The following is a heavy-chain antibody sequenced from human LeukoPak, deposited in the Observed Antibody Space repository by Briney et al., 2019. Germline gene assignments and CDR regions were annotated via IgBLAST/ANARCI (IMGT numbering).Heavy chain of an antibody. Sequence: PGGSLRLSCAASGFTFSSYSMNWVRQAPGKGLEWVSSISSSSSYIYYADSVKGRFTISRDNAMNSLYLQMNSLRAEDTAVYYRARDQRVLYGGNSEWFDYWGQGTLVTVSS. D-gene: IGHD4-23*01. CDR1: GFTFSSYS. V-gene: IGHV3-21*01. CDR3: ARDQRVLYGGNSEWFDY. CDR2: ISSSSSYI. J-gene: IGHJ4*02.